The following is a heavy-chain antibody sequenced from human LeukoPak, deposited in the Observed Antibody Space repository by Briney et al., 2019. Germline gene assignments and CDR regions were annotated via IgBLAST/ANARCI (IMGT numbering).Heavy chain of an antibody. CDR1: GGSISSYY. Sequence: RASETLSLTCTVSGGSISSYYWSWIRQPAGKGLEWIGRIYTSGSTNYNPSLKSRVTISVDTSKNQFSLNLTSVTAADTAVYYCARFTPQGYGWGGYNRFDPWGQGTLVTVSS. CDR3: ARFTPQGYGWGGYNRFDP. D-gene: IGHD3-16*01. J-gene: IGHJ5*02. V-gene: IGHV4-4*07. CDR2: IYTSGST.